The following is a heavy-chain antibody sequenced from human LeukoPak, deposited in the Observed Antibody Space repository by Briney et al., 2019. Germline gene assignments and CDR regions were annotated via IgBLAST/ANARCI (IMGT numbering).Heavy chain of an antibody. D-gene: IGHD1-14*01. V-gene: IGHV1-8*01. CDR2: MNPNSGNT. CDR3: ARLTRYYYGMDV. Sequence: EASVKVSCKASGYSFTSYDINWVRQATGQGLEWMGWMNPNSGNTGYAQNFQGRVTMTRNNSINTAYTELSSLTSDDTAVYYCARLTRYYYGMDVWGQGTTVTVSS. CDR1: GYSFTSYD. J-gene: IGHJ6*02.